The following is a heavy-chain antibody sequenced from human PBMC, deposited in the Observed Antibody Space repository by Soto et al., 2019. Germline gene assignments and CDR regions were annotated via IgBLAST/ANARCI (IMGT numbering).Heavy chain of an antibody. Sequence: SETLSLTCTVSGGSISSYYWSCIRQPPGKGLEWIGYIYYSGSTNYNPSLKSRVTISVDTSKNQFSLKLSSVTAADTAVYYCARARALLDYYYYGMDVWGQGTTVTVSS. D-gene: IGHD1-1*01. J-gene: IGHJ6*02. CDR3: ARARALLDYYYYGMDV. V-gene: IGHV4-59*01. CDR1: GGSISSYY. CDR2: IYYSGST.